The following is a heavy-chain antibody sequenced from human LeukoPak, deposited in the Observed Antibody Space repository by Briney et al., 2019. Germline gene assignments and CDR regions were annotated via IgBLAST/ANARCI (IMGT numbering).Heavy chain of an antibody. CDR3: AKDFGTYYDFWSGYPSAGCFDY. CDR2: ISGSGGST. V-gene: IGHV3-23*01. Sequence: GGSLRLSCAASGFTFSSYGMSWVRQAPGKGLEWVSAISGSGGSTYYADSVKGRFTISRDNSKNTLYLQMNSLRAEDTAVYYCAKDFGTYYDFWSGYPSAGCFDYWGQGTLVTVSS. J-gene: IGHJ4*02. D-gene: IGHD3-3*01. CDR1: GFTFSSYG.